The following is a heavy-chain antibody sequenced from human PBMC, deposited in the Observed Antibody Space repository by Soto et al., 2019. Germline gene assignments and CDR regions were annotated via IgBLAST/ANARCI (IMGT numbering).Heavy chain of an antibody. J-gene: IGHJ4*02. CDR3: AKSHTTSGWYVTTDY. V-gene: IGHV3-9*01. CDR1: GFSFDDYA. CDR2: ISWNSGSI. D-gene: IGHD6-19*01. Sequence: EVQLVESGGGLEQPGRSLRLSCAASGFSFDDYAMHWVRQTPGKGLEWVSGISWNSGSIDYADSVKGRFTISRDNAKNSLYLQMNSLRAEDTALYYCAKSHTTSGWYVTTDYWGQGTRVTVSS.